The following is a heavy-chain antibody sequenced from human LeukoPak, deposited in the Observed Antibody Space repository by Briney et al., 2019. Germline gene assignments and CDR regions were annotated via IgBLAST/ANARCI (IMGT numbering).Heavy chain of an antibody. J-gene: IGHJ5*02. Sequence: PGGSLRPSCAASGFTFSSYGMHWVRQAPGKGLEWAAVIWYDGSNKYYADSVKGRFTISRDNSKNTLYLQMNSLRAEDTAVYYCARNGVPPYYYDFWSGYSNNWFDPWGQGTLVTVSS. D-gene: IGHD3-3*01. CDR1: GFTFSSYG. V-gene: IGHV3-33*01. CDR2: IWYDGSNK. CDR3: ARNGVPPYYYDFWSGYSNNWFDP.